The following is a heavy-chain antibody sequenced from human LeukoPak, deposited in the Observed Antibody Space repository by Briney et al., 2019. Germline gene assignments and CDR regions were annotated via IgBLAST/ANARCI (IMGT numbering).Heavy chain of an antibody. CDR3: AKGRRGYSYGPGPFFDY. D-gene: IGHD5-18*01. CDR2: ISGSGGST. Sequence: GGSLRLSCAASGFTFSSYAMSWVRQAPGKGLEGVSAISGSGGSTYYADSVKGRFTISRDNSKNTLYLQMNSLRAEDTAVYYCAKGRRGYSYGPGPFFDYWGQGTLVTVSS. CDR1: GFTFSSYA. V-gene: IGHV3-23*01. J-gene: IGHJ4*02.